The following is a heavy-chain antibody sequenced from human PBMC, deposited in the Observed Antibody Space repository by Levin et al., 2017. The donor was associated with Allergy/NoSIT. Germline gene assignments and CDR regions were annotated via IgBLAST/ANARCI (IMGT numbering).Heavy chain of an antibody. D-gene: IGHD3-16*01. CDR3: ARVWGSVDY. J-gene: IGHJ4*02. CDR2: MNPNSGDT. Sequence: GESLKISCKASGYPFTSYDINWVRQATGQGLEWMGWMNPNSGDTGYAQKFQGRVTMTRDAAISTAYMELNSLRSDDTAVYYCARVWGSVDYWGQGTLVTVSS. V-gene: IGHV1-8*01. CDR1: GYPFTSYD.